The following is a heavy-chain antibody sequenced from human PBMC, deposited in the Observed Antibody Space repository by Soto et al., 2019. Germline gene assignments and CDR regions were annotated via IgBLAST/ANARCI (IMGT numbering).Heavy chain of an antibody. CDR3: AKDRGGEFTSSRYFDY. Sequence: PGESLKISCAASGFGFSSYAMSWVRQAPGKGLEWVSGITPGGGTTNYADSVKGRFTISRDNSNNTLYLETNSLRVEDTAIYYCAKDRGGEFTSSRYFDYWGQGTLVTVSS. CDR2: ITPGGGTT. J-gene: IGHJ4*02. CDR1: GFGFSSYA. V-gene: IGHV3-23*01. D-gene: IGHD3-16*01.